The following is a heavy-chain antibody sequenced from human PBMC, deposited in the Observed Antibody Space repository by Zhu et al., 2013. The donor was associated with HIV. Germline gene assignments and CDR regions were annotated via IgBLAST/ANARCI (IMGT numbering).Heavy chain of an antibody. D-gene: IGHD3-3*01. CDR2: ISAYNGNT. CDR1: GYTFTSYG. CDR3: ARRYRSYYDFWSGYYHGMDV. V-gene: IGHV1-18*04. Sequence: QVQLVQSGAEVKKPGASVKVSCKASGYTFTSYGISWVRQAPGQGLEWMGWISAYNGNTNYAQKLQGRVTMTTDTSTSTAYMELRSLRSDDTAVYYCARRYRSYYDFWSGYYHGMDVWGQGTTVTVS. J-gene: IGHJ6*02.